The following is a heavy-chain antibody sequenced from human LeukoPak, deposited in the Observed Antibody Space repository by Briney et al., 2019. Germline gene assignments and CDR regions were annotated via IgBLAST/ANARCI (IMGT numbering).Heavy chain of an antibody. CDR1: GGSISSNF. D-gene: IGHD2-15*01. CDR3: ARDARGYCSGGPCLSWFDP. V-gene: IGHV4-4*07. J-gene: IGHJ5*02. Sequence: PSETLSLTCTVSGGSISSNFWSWIRHPAGKGLEWVGRIPTSWRTNYNTSFKGRLTMSVDTCKNQFSLKLSYVTAADTALYYCARDARGYCSGGPCLSWFDPWGQGTLVTVYS. CDR2: IPTSWRT.